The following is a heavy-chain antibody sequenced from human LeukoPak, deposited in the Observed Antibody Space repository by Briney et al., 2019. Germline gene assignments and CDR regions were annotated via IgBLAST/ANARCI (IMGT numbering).Heavy chain of an antibody. J-gene: IGHJ4*02. D-gene: IGHD4-17*01. CDR1: GFTFSSYG. CDR2: ISGSGGST. V-gene: IGHV3-23*01. Sequence: GGSLRLSCAASGFTFSSYGMSWIRQAPGKGLEWVSAISGSGGSTYYADSVKGRFTISRDNSKNTLYLQMNSLRAEDTAVYYCAKDPPHGDYIYFDYWGQGTLVTVSS. CDR3: AKDPPHGDYIYFDY.